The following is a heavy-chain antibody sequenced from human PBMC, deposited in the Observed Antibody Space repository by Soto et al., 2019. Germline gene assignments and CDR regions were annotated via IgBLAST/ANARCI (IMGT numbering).Heavy chain of an antibody. D-gene: IGHD5-12*01. J-gene: IGHJ6*02. CDR1: GYTLTSYG. V-gene: IGHV1-18*01. CDR2: ISAYNGDT. CDR3: ATTIGYSYYYYGMDG. Sequence: QVQLVQSGAEVTKPGASVKVSCKASGYTLTSYGISWVRQAPGQGLEWMGWISAYNGDTNYAQSLQGRVTMTTDTSTTTAYMELRSLRSDDTAVYYCATTIGYSYYYYGMDGWGQGPTVTVSS.